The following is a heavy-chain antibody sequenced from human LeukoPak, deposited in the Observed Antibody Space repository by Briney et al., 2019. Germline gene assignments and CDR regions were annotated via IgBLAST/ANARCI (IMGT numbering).Heavy chain of an antibody. CDR1: GGSISSFY. CDR2: IYYSRST. V-gene: IGHV4-59*08. D-gene: IGHD2-15*01. CDR3: ARHVATVVTPRLADAFDI. J-gene: IGHJ3*02. Sequence: SSETLSLNCTVSGGSISSFYWSWIRQPAGKGLEWIGYIYYSRSTIYNPSLKSRVTIAVDPSKNQFSQKLSSVTAADTAVYYCARHVATVVTPRLADAFDIWGRGTMVTVSS.